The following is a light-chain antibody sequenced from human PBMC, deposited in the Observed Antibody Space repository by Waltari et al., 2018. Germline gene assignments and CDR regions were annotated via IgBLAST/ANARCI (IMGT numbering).Light chain of an antibody. J-gene: IGLJ3*02. Sequence: QTVVTQEPSFSVSPGGTVTLTCGLSSGSVSTSHYPSWSQQTPGQAPRTLIYSTFTRSSVVPDRFSGSIVGNKAALTITGAQADDESEFYCALYLGSGIWVFGGGTRLTVL. V-gene: IGLV8-61*01. CDR3: ALYLGSGIWV. CDR2: STF. CDR1: SGSVSTSHY.